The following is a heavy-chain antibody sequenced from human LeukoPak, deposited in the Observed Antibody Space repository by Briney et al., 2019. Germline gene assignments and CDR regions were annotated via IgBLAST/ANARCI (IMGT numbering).Heavy chain of an antibody. Sequence: PSETLSLTCTVSGGSISSGSYYWSWIRQPAGKGLEWIGSLYYSGSTYYNPSLKSRVTISVDTSKNQFSLKLSSVTAADTAVYYCARLMNDYDILTGYYHWWFDPWGQGTLVTVSS. CDR2: LYYSGST. CDR3: ARLMNDYDILTGYYHWWFDP. J-gene: IGHJ5*02. D-gene: IGHD3-9*01. V-gene: IGHV4-39*01. CDR1: GGSISSGSYY.